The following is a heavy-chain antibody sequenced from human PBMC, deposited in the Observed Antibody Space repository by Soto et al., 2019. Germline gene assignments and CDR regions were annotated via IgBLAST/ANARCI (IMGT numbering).Heavy chain of an antibody. V-gene: IGHV3-64*04. CDR1: GFTFSSYA. CDR3: AKSIYWNLVPAHFDY. D-gene: IGHD1-1*01. Sequence: PGGSLRLSCSASGFTFSSYAMHWVRQAPGKGLEYVSAISSNGGSTYYADSVKGRFTISRDNSKNTLYLQMNSLRAEDTAVYYCAKSIYWNLVPAHFDYWGQGTLVTVSS. CDR2: ISSNGGST. J-gene: IGHJ4*02.